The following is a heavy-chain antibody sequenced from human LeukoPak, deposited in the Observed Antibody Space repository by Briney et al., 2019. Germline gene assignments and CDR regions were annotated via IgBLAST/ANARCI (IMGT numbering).Heavy chain of an antibody. J-gene: IGHJ4*02. Sequence: QPGGSLRLSCAASGFTFSTYSMNWARQAPGEGLEWVSVISGRGDNTYYADSVKGRFTISRDNSKNTVDLQMNSLRVEDTAVYYCAMRGNTWYDCWGQGTLVTVSS. CDR1: GFTFSTYS. CDR2: ISGRGDNT. D-gene: IGHD6-13*01. V-gene: IGHV3-23*01. CDR3: AMRGNTWYDC.